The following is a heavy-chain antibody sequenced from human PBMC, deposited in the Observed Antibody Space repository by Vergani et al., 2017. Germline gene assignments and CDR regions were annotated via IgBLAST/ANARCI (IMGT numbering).Heavy chain of an antibody. J-gene: IGHJ5*02. CDR1: GGSISSGSYY. V-gene: IGHV4-61*02. Sequence: QVQLQESGPGLVKPSQTLSLTCTVSGGSISSGSYYWSWIRQPAGKGLEWIGRIFTSRTTNYNPSLKSRVTISVDRSKNQFSLKLSSVTAADTAVYYCARRYCSTTSCYVDPWGQGTLVTVSS. CDR3: ARRYCSTTSCYVDP. CDR2: IFTSRTT. D-gene: IGHD2-2*01.